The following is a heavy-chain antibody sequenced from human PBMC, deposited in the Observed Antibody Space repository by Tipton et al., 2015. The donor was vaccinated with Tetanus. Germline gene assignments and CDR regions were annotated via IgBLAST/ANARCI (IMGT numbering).Heavy chain of an antibody. CDR1: SGSLSGHF. CDR2: ITPRGSS. V-gene: IGHV4-34*01. CDR3: ARLTGHSMDVVDYYYFGMDV. Sequence: TLSLTCAVSSGSLSGHFWSWVRQPPGKGLEWIGEITPRGSSSYNPALKSRVTISGDTSKNQFSLNLTSVTAADTAVYYCARLTGHSMDVVDYYYFGMDVWGQGTKVTVSS. D-gene: IGHD2-21*01. J-gene: IGHJ6*02.